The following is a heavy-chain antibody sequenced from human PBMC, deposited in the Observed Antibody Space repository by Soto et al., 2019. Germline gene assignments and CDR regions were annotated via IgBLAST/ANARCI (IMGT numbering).Heavy chain of an antibody. D-gene: IGHD5-18*01. V-gene: IGHV4-34*01. CDR1: GGSFSGYY. J-gene: IGHJ4*02. Sequence: PSETLSLTCAVYGGSFSGYYWSWIRQPPGKGLEWIGETNHSGSTNYNPSLKSRVTISVDTSKNQFSLKLSSVTAADTAVYYCAMSYGPFDYWGQGTLVTVSS. CDR3: AMSYGPFDY. CDR2: TNHSGST.